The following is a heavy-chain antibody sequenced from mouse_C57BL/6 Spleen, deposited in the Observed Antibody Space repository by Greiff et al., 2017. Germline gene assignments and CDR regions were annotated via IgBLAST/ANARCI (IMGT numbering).Heavy chain of an antibody. CDR1: GYSFTGYY. J-gene: IGHJ2*01. Sequence: VQLKESGPELVKPGASVKISCKASGYSFTGYYMNWVKQSPEKSLEWIGEINPSTGGTTYNQKFKAKATLTVDKSSSTAYMQLKSLTSEDSAVYYCASEGGYPYYFDYRGQGTTLTVSS. D-gene: IGHD2-2*01. CDR2: INPSTGGT. CDR3: ASEGGYPYYFDY. V-gene: IGHV1-42*01.